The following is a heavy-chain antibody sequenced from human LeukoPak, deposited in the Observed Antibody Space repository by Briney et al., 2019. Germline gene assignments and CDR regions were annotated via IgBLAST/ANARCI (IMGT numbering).Heavy chain of an antibody. CDR3: AKDLVDIVATIDHYFDY. D-gene: IGHD5-12*01. V-gene: IGHV3-30*02. J-gene: IGHJ4*02. CDR1: GFTFSSYG. Sequence: PGGSLRLSCAASGFTFSSYGMHWVRQAPGKGLEWVAFIRYDGSNKYYADSVKGRFTISRDNSKNTLYLQMNSLSAEDTAVYYCAKDLVDIVATIDHYFDYWGQGTLVTVSS. CDR2: IRYDGSNK.